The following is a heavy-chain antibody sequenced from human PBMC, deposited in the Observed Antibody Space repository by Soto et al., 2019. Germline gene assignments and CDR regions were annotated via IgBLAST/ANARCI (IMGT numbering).Heavy chain of an antibody. CDR2: INTDGSRT. Sequence: GGYLSLTCVASGFTFSRSWMDLVRHAPGKGLVWVSRINTDGSRTDYADSVKGRFTISRDNAKNTLYLQMNSLRAEDTAVYYCAKTANGWFSAFDIWGQGTMXTVSS. V-gene: IGHV3-74*01. CDR1: GFTFSRSW. J-gene: IGHJ3*02. CDR3: AKTANGWFSAFDI. D-gene: IGHD6-19*01.